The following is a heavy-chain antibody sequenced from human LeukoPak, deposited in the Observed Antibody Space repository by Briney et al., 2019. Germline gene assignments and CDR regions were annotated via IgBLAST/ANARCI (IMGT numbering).Heavy chain of an antibody. CDR1: GITFSDYW. V-gene: IGHV3-7*01. D-gene: IGHD4-23*01. CDR2: IKGDGSEK. Sequence: GGSLRLSCAASGITFSDYWMSWVRQAPGKGPEWVANIKGDGSEKNNMGSVKGRLTLSRDNAKNSLYLQMNSMRAEDTAVYYCARIYGANSKYYFDYWGQGTLVTVSS. J-gene: IGHJ4*02. CDR3: ARIYGANSKYYFDY.